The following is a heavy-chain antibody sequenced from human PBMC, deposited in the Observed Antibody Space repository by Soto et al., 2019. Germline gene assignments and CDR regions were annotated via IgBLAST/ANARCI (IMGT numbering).Heavy chain of an antibody. CDR3: ARVTFITVKQGQYYSHFMDV. J-gene: IGHJ6*03. CDR1: GYTFSSYD. Sequence: QEQLEQSGVEVKKPGASVKVSCKASGYTFSSYDINWVRQATGQGREWMGWMNPNSGDTGYAQKFQGRVTMTKNTATITAYVELSSLGSDDTALYYCARVTFITVKQGQYYSHFMDVWGKGTTVTVSS. D-gene: IGHD4-17*01. CDR2: MNPNSGDT. V-gene: IGHV1-8*01.